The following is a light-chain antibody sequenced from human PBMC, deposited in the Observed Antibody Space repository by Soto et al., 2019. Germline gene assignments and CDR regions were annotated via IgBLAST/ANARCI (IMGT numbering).Light chain of an antibody. CDR1: QSVSNNY. V-gene: IGKV3-20*01. J-gene: IGKJ1*01. CDR2: GAS. CDR3: QHYGSSGT. Sequence: EIVLTQSPGTLSLSPGERATLSCRASQSVSNNYLAWYQQKPGQAPKLLIYGASNRATGIPDRFSGSVSGTDFAQTISRLEPEEFAVYYCQHYGSSGTFGQGSKEEIK.